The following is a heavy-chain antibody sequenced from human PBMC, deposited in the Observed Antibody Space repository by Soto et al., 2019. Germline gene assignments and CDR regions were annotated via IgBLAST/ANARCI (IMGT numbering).Heavy chain of an antibody. V-gene: IGHV4-59*01. CDR1: GGSFSGYY. CDR3: ARVGHSYYDFWSGYYYYFDY. CDR2: IYYSGST. D-gene: IGHD3-3*01. J-gene: IGHJ4*02. Sequence: SETLSLTCAVYGGSFSGYYWSWIRQPPGKGLEWIGYIYYSGSTNYNPSLKSRVTISVDTSKNQFSLKLSSVTAADTAVYYCARVGHSYYDFWSGYYYYFDYWGQGTLVTVS.